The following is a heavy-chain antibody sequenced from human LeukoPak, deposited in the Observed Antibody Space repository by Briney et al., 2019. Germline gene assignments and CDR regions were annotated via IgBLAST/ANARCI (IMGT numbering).Heavy chain of an antibody. D-gene: IGHD3-10*01. CDR2: IKQDGSEK. J-gene: IGHJ4*02. CDR3: AKDWLVRGVIQWYYFDY. CDR1: GFTFSSYW. V-gene: IGHV3-7*01. Sequence: GGSLRLSCAASGFTFSSYWMSWIRQAPGKGLEWVANIKQDGSEKYYVDSVKGRFTISRDNAKNSLYLQMNSLRAEDTAVYYCAKDWLVRGVIQWYYFDYWGQGTLVTVSS.